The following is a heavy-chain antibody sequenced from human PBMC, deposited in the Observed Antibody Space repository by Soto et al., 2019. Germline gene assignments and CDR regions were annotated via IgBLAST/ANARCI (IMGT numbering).Heavy chain of an antibody. J-gene: IGHJ6*02. CDR3: ARDRRAYGASRRGMDV. CDR2: INPNSGGT. D-gene: IGHD4-17*01. V-gene: IGHV1-2*02. Sequence: ASVKVSCKASGYTFTGYYMHWVRQAPGQGLEWMGWINPNSGGTNYAQKFQGRVTMTRDTSISTAYMELSRLRSDDTAVYYCARDRRAYGASRRGMDVWGQGTTVTVSS. CDR1: GYTFTGYY.